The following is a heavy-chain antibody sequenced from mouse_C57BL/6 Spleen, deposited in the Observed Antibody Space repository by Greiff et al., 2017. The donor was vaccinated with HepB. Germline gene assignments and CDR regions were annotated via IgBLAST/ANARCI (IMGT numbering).Heavy chain of an antibody. CDR2: IWRGGST. J-gene: IGHJ1*03. D-gene: IGHD1-1*01. CDR3: AIMITTVVPYWYFDV. Sequence: VQLQQSGPGLVQPSQSLSITCTVSGFSLTSYGVHWVRQSPGKGLEWLGVIWRGGSTDYNAAFMSRLSITKDNSKSQVFFKMNSLQADDTAIYYCAIMITTVVPYWYFDVWGTGTTVTVSS. V-gene: IGHV2-5*01. CDR1: GFSLTSYG.